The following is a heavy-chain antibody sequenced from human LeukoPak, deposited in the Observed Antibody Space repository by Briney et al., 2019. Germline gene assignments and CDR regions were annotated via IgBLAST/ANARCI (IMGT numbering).Heavy chain of an antibody. CDR1: GFTFSSYA. Sequence: GGSLRLSCVASGFTFSSYAMSWVRQAPGKGLEWVSTISDNGGTAFHADSVKGRFTISRDNAENSLYLQMNSLRAEDTAVYYCAREGKVVFGVVSEWGQGTLVTVSS. J-gene: IGHJ4*02. V-gene: IGHV3-23*01. CDR3: AREGKVVFGVVSE. D-gene: IGHD3-3*01. CDR2: ISDNGGTA.